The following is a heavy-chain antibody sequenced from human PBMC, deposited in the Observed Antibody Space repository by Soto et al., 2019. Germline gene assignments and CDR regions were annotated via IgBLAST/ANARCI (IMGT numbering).Heavy chain of an antibody. D-gene: IGHD3-10*01. CDR2: ISGSGGST. V-gene: IGHV3-23*01. J-gene: IGHJ5*02. CDR3: AKVPRWFGEPRNGFDP. CDR1: GFTFSSYA. Sequence: VGSLRLSYAASGFTFSSYAMSWVRQAPGKGLEWVSAISGSGGSTYYADSVKGRFTISRENSKNTLYLQMNSLRAEDTAVYYCAKVPRWFGEPRNGFDPWGQGTLVTVSS.